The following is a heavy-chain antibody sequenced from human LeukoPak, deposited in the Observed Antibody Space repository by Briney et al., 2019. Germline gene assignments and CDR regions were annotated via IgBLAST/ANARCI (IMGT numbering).Heavy chain of an antibody. D-gene: IGHD1-26*01. CDR2: IKQDGGEK. CDR1: GFTFSSQL. Sequence: PGESLRLSYAGSGFTFSSQLLSWVRQAPGKGPEWVDNIKQDGGEKYYVDSVKGRFTISRDNAKNSLYLQMNSLRAEDTAVYYCARDKVVGATYFDYWGQGILVTVSS. V-gene: IGHV3-7*01. J-gene: IGHJ4*02. CDR3: ARDKVVGATYFDY.